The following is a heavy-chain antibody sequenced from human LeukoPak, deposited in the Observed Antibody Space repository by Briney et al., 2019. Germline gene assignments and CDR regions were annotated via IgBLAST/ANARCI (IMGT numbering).Heavy chain of an antibody. CDR1: GGSISSYY. V-gene: IGHV4-4*07. J-gene: IGHJ3*02. CDR2: IYTSGST. Sequence: KSSETLSPTCTVSGGSISSYYWSWIRQPAGKGLEWIGRIYTSGSTNYNPSLKSRVTMSVDTSKNQFSLKLSSVTAADTAVYYCARTIVVVPAANDAFDIWGQGTMVTVSS. D-gene: IGHD2-2*01. CDR3: ARTIVVVPAANDAFDI.